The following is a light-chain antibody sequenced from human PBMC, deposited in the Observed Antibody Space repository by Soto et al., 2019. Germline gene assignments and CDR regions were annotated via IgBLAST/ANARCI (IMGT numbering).Light chain of an antibody. CDR1: TSNIGSNS. J-gene: IGLJ2*01. CDR3: AAWDDRLEAVV. CDR2: RNS. V-gene: IGLV1-44*01. Sequence: QSVLTQPPSSSETPGQRVTISCFGGTSNIGSNSVNWYQQLPGTAPKLLIYRNSERPSGVPARFSCSKSGTSASLAISGLQSEDEADYYCAAWDDRLEAVVFGGGTKVTVL.